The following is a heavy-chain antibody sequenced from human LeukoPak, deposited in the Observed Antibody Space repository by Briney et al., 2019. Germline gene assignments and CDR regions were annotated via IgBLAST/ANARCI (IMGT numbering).Heavy chain of an antibody. CDR2: INHSGST. CDR1: GGSFSGYY. D-gene: IGHD6-13*01. Sequence: PSETLSLTCAVYGGSFSGYYWSWIRQPPGKGLEWIGEINHSGSTNYNPSIKSRVTISVDTSKNQFSLKLSSVTAADTAVYYCARIGAAGTAIDYWGQGTLVTVSS. V-gene: IGHV4-34*01. CDR3: ARIGAAGTAIDY. J-gene: IGHJ4*02.